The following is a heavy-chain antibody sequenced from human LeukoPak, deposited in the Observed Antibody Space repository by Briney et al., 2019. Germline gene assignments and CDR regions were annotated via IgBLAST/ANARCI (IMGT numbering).Heavy chain of an antibody. CDR1: GFTFSSYW. D-gene: IGHD2-15*01. CDR3: ARAYCSGGSCYRAHYYYYYMDV. Sequence: GGSLRLSCAASGFTFSSYWMHWVRQAPGKGLVWVSRINSDGSSTSYAGSVKGRFTISRDNAKNTLYLQMNSLRAEDTAVYYCARAYCSGGSCYRAHYYYYYMDVWGKGTTVTVSS. V-gene: IGHV3-74*01. J-gene: IGHJ6*03. CDR2: INSDGSST.